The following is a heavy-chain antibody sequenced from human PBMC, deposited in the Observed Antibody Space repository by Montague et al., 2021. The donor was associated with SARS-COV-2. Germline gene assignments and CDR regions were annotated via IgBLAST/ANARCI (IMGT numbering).Heavy chain of an antibody. D-gene: IGHD1-20*01. V-gene: IGHV4-4*07. J-gene: IGHJ4*02. CDR2: IYNGGST. Sequence: SETLSLTCTVSGGSISGYYWSWFRQSAGTGLEWIGRIYNGGSTSYNYYPTSRVTMSVDTSKNQFSLKLSSVTAADTAVYYCVRDQGRSNWNYPDYWGQRTLVTVSS. CDR3: VRDQGRSNWNYPDY. CDR1: GGSISGYY.